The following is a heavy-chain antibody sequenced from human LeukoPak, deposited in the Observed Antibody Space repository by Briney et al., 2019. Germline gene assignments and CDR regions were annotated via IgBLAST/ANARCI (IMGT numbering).Heavy chain of an antibody. Sequence: ASVKVSCKASGYTFTGYYMHWVRQAPGQGLEWMGWINPNSSGTNYAQKFQGRVTMTRDTSISTAYMELSRLRSDDTAVYYCARSFRYSGYDHTGYWGQGTLVTVSS. CDR3: ARSFRYSGYDHTGY. J-gene: IGHJ4*02. V-gene: IGHV1-2*02. CDR2: INPNSSGT. CDR1: GYTFTGYY. D-gene: IGHD5-12*01.